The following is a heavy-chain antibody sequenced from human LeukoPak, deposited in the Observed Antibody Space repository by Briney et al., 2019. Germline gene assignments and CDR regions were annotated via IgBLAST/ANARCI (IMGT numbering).Heavy chain of an antibody. CDR2: IYPGDSDT. V-gene: IGHV5-51*01. Sequence: GESLKISCKGSGYSFTSYWIGWVRQMSGKGLEWMGIIYPGDSDTRYSPSFQGQVTISADKSISTAYLQWSSLKASDTAMYYCARHNNYYDSSGYPFDAFDIWGQGTMVTVSS. D-gene: IGHD3-22*01. CDR1: GYSFTSYW. CDR3: ARHNNYYDSSGYPFDAFDI. J-gene: IGHJ3*02.